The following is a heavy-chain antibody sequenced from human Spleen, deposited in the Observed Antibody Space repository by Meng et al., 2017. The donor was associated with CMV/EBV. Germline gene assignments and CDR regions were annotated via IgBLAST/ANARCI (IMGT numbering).Heavy chain of an antibody. J-gene: IGHJ3*01. CDR2: IKRDGSEK. D-gene: IGHD3-3*01. CDR3: ARDSDDYDFWSAYYTDAFDF. V-gene: IGHV3-7*01. CDR1: GFSFSDYW. Sequence: GESLKISCAASGFSFSDYWMSWVRQSPGKGLEWVANIKRDGSEKYYVDSVKGRFTISRDNSKNSLYLQMNSLRAEDTAVYYCARDSDDYDFWSAYYTDAFDFWGQGTMVTVSS.